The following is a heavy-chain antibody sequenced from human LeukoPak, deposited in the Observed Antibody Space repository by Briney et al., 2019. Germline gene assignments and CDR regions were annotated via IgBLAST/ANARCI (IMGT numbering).Heavy chain of an antibody. J-gene: IGHJ4*02. V-gene: IGHV3-23*01. Sequence: PGGSLRLSCAASGFSFSSYAMNWVRQAPGKGLEWVSTISDSAGSTYYADSVKGRFTISRDNSKNTLYLQINSLRAEDTAVYYCANVYFDYWGQGTLVTVSS. CDR3: ANVYFDY. CDR2: ISDSAGST. CDR1: GFSFSSYA.